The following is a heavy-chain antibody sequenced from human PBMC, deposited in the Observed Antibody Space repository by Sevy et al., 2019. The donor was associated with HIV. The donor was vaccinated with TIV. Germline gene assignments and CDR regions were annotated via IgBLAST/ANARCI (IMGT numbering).Heavy chain of an antibody. CDR3: ARDYHGSGTYTGMDV. CDR1: GFTFRSYS. V-gene: IGHV3-21*06. Sequence: GGSLRLSCAASGFTFRSYSMNWVRQAPGRGLEWVSSISSTSNYIYYADSVKGRFTISRDNAKNSLFLQMNSLRAEDTAVYYCARDYHGSGTYTGMDVWGQRTTVTVSS. CDR2: ISSTSNYI. D-gene: IGHD3-10*01. J-gene: IGHJ6*02.